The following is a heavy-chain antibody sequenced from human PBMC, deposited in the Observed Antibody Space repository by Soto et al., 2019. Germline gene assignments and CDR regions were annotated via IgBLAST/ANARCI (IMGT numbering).Heavy chain of an antibody. D-gene: IGHD2-15*01. CDR3: GRVVEGATRHTDFDS. V-gene: IGHV4-39*01. CDR1: GVSIHNSHSF. Sequence: PSETLSLTCAVSGVSIHNSHSFWGWIRQPPGKGLEFIGSMYYSGGANYNPSLKSRVTISLDTSKNQFSLTVNSATAADTAIYYCGRVVEGATRHTDFDSWGQGTLVTVSS. J-gene: IGHJ5*01. CDR2: MYYSGGA.